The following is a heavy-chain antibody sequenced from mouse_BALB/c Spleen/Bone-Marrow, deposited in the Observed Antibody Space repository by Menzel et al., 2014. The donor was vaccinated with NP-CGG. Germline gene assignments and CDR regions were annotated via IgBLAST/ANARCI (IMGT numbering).Heavy chain of an antibody. CDR1: GFTFSSYA. V-gene: IGHV5-9-4*01. CDR2: ISSGGSYT. Sequence: EVQGVESGGGLVKPGGSLKLPCAASGFTFSSYAMSWVRQSPEKRLEWVAEISSGGSYTYYPDTVTGRFTISRDNAKNTLYLEMSSLRSEDTAMYYCARDSSGYFDYWGQGTTLTVSS. J-gene: IGHJ2*01. CDR3: ARDSSGYFDY. D-gene: IGHD3-1*01.